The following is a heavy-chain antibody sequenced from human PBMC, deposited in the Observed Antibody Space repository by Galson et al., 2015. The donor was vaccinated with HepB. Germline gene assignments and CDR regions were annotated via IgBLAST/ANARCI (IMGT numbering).Heavy chain of an antibody. CDR3: AREGTAGGGEGMDV. CDR1: GFTFSSYS. J-gene: IGHJ6*02. CDR2: ISSSSSYI. V-gene: IGHV3-21*01. Sequence: SLRLSCAASGFTFSSYSMNWVRQAPGKGLEWVSSISSSSSYIYYADSVKGRFTISRDNAKNSLYLQMNSLRAEDTAVYYCAREGTAGGGEGMDVWGQGTTVTVSS. D-gene: IGHD1-14*01.